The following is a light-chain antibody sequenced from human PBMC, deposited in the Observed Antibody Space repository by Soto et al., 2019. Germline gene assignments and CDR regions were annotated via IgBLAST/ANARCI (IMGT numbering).Light chain of an antibody. J-gene: IGKJ1*01. V-gene: IGKV3-20*01. Sequence: EIVLTQSPGTLSLSPWERATLSCAASQTVRSNYLVWYQKKPGKTPRLLIYGASSRASGIPERFSGSGYGTDFILTISRMEYEDFAVYYCQHYDSLPWTFGHGTKVDIK. CDR2: GAS. CDR1: QTVRSNY. CDR3: QHYDSLPWT.